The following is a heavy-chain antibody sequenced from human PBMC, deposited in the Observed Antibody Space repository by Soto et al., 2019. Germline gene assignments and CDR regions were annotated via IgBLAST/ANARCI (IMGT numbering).Heavy chain of an antibody. Sequence: EVQLVESGGGLVKPGGSLRLSCAASGFTFSSYSMNWVRQAPGKGLEWVSSISSSSSYIYYADSVKGRFTISRDNAKNSLYLQMNSLRAEDTDVYYCAREQWLRSGDNWFDPWGQGTLVTVSS. J-gene: IGHJ5*02. V-gene: IGHV3-21*01. CDR3: AREQWLRSGDNWFDP. CDR1: GFTFSSYS. D-gene: IGHD5-12*01. CDR2: ISSSSSYI.